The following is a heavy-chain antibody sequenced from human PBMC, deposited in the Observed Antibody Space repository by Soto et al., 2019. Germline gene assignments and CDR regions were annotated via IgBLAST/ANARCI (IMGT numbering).Heavy chain of an antibody. CDR2: ISGSGGST. J-gene: IGHJ4*02. D-gene: IGHD3-22*01. CDR1: GFTFSSYA. Sequence: GGSLRLSCAASGFTFSSYAMSWVRQAPGKGLEWVSAISGSGGSTYYADSVKGRFTISRDNSKNTLYLKMNSLRAEDTAVYYCAQRHVPLSGYYYVTLDYWGQGTLVTVSS. CDR3: AQRHVPLSGYYYVTLDY. V-gene: IGHV3-23*01.